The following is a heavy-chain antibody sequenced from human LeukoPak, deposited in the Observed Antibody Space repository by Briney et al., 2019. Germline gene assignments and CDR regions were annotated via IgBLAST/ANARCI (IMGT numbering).Heavy chain of an antibody. Sequence: GASVKVSCKASGYTFTCYYMHWVRQAPGQGLEWMGWVNPNSGGRNYAQKFQGRVTMTRDMSISTAYMKLSRLRSDDTAVYYCAGTDVFLDDAFDIWGQGTMVTVSS. CDR3: AGTDVFLDDAFDI. J-gene: IGHJ3*02. D-gene: IGHD1-1*01. CDR1: GYTFTCYY. V-gene: IGHV1-2*02. CDR2: VNPNSGGR.